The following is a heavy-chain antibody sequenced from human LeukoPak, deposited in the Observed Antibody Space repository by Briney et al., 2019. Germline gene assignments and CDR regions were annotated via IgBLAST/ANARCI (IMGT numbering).Heavy chain of an antibody. V-gene: IGHV4-59*08. CDR1: GASISSYY. J-gene: IGHJ2*01. CDR3: ARQAYYYDNSGAYWYFDL. CDR2: IYYSGSS. D-gene: IGHD3-22*01. Sequence: SETLSLTCTVSGASISSYYWSWIRQPPGEGLEWIGYIYYSGSSNYNPSLKSRVTISVDTSKNQFSLKLSSVTAADTAVYYCARQAYYYDNSGAYWYFDLWGRGTLVTVSS.